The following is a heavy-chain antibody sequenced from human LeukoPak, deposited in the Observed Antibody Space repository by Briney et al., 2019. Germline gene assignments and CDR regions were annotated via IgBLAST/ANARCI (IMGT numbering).Heavy chain of an antibody. V-gene: IGHV4-34*01. CDR1: GGSFSGYY. CDR3: ARDHGGFDP. D-gene: IGHD1-14*01. J-gene: IGHJ5*02. Sequence: KSSETLSLTCAVYGGSFSGYYWSWIRQPPGKGLEWIGEINHSGSTNYNPSLKSRVTISVDTSKNQFSLKLSSVTAADTAVYYCARDHGGFDPWGQGTLVTVSS. CDR2: INHSGST.